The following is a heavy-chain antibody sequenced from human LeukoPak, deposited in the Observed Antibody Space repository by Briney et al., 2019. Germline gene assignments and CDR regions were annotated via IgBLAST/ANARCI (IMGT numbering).Heavy chain of an antibody. CDR3: ARGLYSSSWYESLYYYYGMDV. V-gene: IGHV1-8*02. Sequence: GASVKVSCKASGYTFTSYGISWVRQAPGQGLEWMGWMNPNSGNTGYAQKFQGRVTMTRNTSISTAYMELSSLRSEDTAVYYCARGLYSSSWYESLYYYYGMDVWGQGTTVTVSS. D-gene: IGHD6-13*01. CDR2: MNPNSGNT. CDR1: GYTFTSYG. J-gene: IGHJ6*02.